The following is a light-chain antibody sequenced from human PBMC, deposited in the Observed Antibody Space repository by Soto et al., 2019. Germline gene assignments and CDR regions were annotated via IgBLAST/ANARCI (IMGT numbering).Light chain of an antibody. J-gene: IGKJ1*01. CDR2: GAS. CDR1: QSVYNNY. Sequence: EIVMTQSPATLSLSPGGGATLSCRASQSVYNNYLAWYQQKPGQAPRLLISGASSRATGIADRFSGSGSGTDFTLTISRLEPEDFAVYYCQQYGNTPRTFGQGTKVDIK. V-gene: IGKV3-20*01. CDR3: QQYGNTPRT.